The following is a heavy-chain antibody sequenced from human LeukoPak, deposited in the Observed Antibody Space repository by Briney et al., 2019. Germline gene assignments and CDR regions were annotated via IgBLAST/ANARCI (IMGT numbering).Heavy chain of an antibody. CDR2: VTISGDTT. V-gene: IGHV3-23*01. CDR1: GFMFNNYG. Sequence: GETLRLSCGGSGFMFNNYGMNWVRQAPGKGLEWVSSVTISGDTTYYADSVKGRFTISRDNSKNTVFLVMSSLRAEDTAVYYCARGRGRNPSGYYYYMDVWGKGTTVTISS. D-gene: IGHD2-15*01. J-gene: IGHJ6*03. CDR3: ARGRGRNPSGYYYYMDV.